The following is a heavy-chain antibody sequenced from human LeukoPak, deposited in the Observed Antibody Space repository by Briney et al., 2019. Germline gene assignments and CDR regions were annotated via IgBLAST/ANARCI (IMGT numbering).Heavy chain of an antibody. CDR2: IIPIFGTA. D-gene: IGHD6-6*01. CDR3: ARTFVSSAHYYFDY. J-gene: IGHJ4*02. Sequence: RASVKVSCKASGGTFSSYAISWVRQAPGQGLEWMGEIIPIFGTANYAQKFQGRVTITTDESTSTAYMELSSLRSEDTAVYYCARTFVSSAHYYFDYRGQGTLVTVSS. V-gene: IGHV1-69*05. CDR1: GGTFSSYA.